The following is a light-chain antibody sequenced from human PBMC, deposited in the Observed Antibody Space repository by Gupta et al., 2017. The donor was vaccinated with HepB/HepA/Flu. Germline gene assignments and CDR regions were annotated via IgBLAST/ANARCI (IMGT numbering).Light chain of an antibody. J-gene: IGKJ1*01. V-gene: IGKV3-15*01. CDR2: DAS. CDR3: QHDNNWQWA. CDR1: QNVSNN. Sequence: EIVMTQSPATLSVSPGERATLSCRASQNVSNNLAWYQQKPGQTPRLLFHDASTRASGVPGRFSDSGSGTEFTLTISILQSEDFAVFYCQHDNNWQWAFGQGTKVEIK.